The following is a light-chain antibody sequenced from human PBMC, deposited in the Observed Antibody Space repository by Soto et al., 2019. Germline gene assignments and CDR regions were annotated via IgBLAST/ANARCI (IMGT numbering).Light chain of an antibody. CDR2: WAS. CDR3: QQYYSTPPT. CDR1: QSVLYSSNNKNY. Sequence: DIVMSQSPDSLAVSLGERATINCKSSQSVLYSSNNKNYLAWYQQKPGQPPKLLIYWASTRESGVPDRFSGRGSGAGFPLPLRSPQAEEVAVYYCQQYYSTPPTFGQGTKLEIK. J-gene: IGKJ2*01. V-gene: IGKV4-1*01.